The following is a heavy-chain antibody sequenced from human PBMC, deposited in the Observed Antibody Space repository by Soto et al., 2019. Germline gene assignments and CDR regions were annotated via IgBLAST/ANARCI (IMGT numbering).Heavy chain of an antibody. CDR1: GYSFIDYF. J-gene: IGHJ4*02. V-gene: IGHV1-2*02. CDR3: ARYMRRGMRVEQPDY. D-gene: IGHD2-8*01. CDR2: IHPNSGST. Sequence: QVQLVQSGAEVKKPGASMKVSCKASGYSFIDYFMHWLRQAPGQGLQWVGSIHPNSGSTKFSPEFLGRVTMTRATSLNTAYLELDGLTSDDTGMYFCARYMRRGMRVEQPDYWGQGTLLTVSS.